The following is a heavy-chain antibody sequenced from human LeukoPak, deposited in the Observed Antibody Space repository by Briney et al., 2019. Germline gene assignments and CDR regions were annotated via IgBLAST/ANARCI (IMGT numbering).Heavy chain of an antibody. CDR2: IKQDGSEK. Sequence: GGSLRLSCAASGFTFSSYWMSWVRQAPGKGLEWVANIKQDGSEKYYVDSVKGRFTISRDNAKNSLYLQMNSLRAEDTAVYYCARVSHYYYDSSGYYYFPYWGQGTLVTVSS. V-gene: IGHV3-7*01. CDR1: GFTFSSYW. J-gene: IGHJ4*02. D-gene: IGHD3-22*01. CDR3: ARVSHYYYDSSGYYYFPY.